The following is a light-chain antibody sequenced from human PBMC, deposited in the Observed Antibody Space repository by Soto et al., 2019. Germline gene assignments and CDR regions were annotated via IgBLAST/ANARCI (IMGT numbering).Light chain of an antibody. Sequence: DIQMPQSLSTVSGSVGAGFSITRRASQTISSWLAWYQQKPGKAHKLLIYKASTLKSGVPSRFSGSGSGTEFTLTISSLQPDEFATYYCKNYNSYSEAFGKGNKVVIK. CDR2: KAS. J-gene: IGKJ1*01. CDR1: QTISSW. V-gene: IGKV1-5*03. CDR3: KNYNSYSEA.